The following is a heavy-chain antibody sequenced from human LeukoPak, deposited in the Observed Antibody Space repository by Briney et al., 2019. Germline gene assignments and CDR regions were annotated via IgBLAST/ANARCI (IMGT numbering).Heavy chain of an antibody. CDR3: ARDMLGSYYYGSGGRDYGMDV. Sequence: GGSLRLSCVVSGFTFNRCWMNWVRQAPGKGLEWVAHINPDGRDTYYVDSVKGRFTISRDNAQNSMYLQMNSLRAEDTAVYYCARDMLGSYYYGSGGRDYGMDVWGQGTTVTVSS. CDR1: GFTFNRCW. V-gene: IGHV3-7*01. CDR2: INPDGRDT. J-gene: IGHJ6*02. D-gene: IGHD3-10*01.